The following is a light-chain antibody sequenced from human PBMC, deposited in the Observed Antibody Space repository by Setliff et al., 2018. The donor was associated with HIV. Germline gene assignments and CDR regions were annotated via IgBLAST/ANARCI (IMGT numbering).Light chain of an antibody. CDR1: SSDVGAYNY. J-gene: IGLJ3*02. Sequence: QSALTQPRSVSGSPGQSVTISCTGTSSDVGAYNYVSWYQQHPGKAPKLMIYDVSNRPSGVPDRFSGSKSGNTASLTISGLQAEDEADYYCCSYAGTYTSDWIFGGGTKVTV. V-gene: IGLV2-11*01. CDR3: CSYAGTYTSDWI. CDR2: DVS.